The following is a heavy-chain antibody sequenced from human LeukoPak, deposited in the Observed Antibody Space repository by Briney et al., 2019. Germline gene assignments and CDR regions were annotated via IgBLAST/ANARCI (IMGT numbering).Heavy chain of an antibody. CDR1: GFTFSSYS. J-gene: IGHJ4*02. CDR3: ARDYGDLPARVPYFDY. CDR2: ISSSSSMI. V-gene: IGHV3-48*02. Sequence: GGSLRLSCAASGFTFSSYSMNWVRQAPGKGLEWVAYISSSSSMIYYADSVKGRFTISRDNAKNSLYLQMKSLRDEDTAIYYCARDYGDLPARVPYFDYWGQGTLVTVSS. D-gene: IGHD4-17*01.